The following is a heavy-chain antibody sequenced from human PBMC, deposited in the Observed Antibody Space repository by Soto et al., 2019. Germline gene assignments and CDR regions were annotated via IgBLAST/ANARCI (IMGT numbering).Heavy chain of an antibody. V-gene: IGHV4-59*01. J-gene: IGHJ6*02. Sequence: SETLSLTCTVSGGSIRTYYWNWIRQPPGKGLEWIGYMYYGGSTNYNPSLKSRVTVSGDTSKNDFSLKLTSVTAADTAVYYCARLYGYCIRNSCHGHYAMDVWGQGTTVTV. CDR1: GGSIRTYY. D-gene: IGHD2-2*01. CDR3: ARLYGYCIRNSCHGHYAMDV. CDR2: MYYGGST.